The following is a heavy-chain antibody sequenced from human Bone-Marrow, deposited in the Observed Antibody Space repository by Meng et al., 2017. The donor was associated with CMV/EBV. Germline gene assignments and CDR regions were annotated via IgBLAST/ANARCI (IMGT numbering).Heavy chain of an antibody. D-gene: IGHD2-2*01. J-gene: IGHJ3*02. CDR1: GFTFSNYG. CDR3: AQGRTSWLSDGFDI. Sequence: GESLKISCAASGFTFSNYGMHWVRQAPGKGLEGVAFLRYDGSNKYYADSVKGRFTIPRDNSKNTLYLQMNSLRAEDTALYYCAQGRTSWLSDGFDIWGQGTMVTVSS. V-gene: IGHV3-30*02. CDR2: LRYDGSNK.